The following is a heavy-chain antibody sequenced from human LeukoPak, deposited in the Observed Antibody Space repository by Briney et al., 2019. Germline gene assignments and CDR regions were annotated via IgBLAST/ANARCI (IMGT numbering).Heavy chain of an antibody. Sequence: PGGSLRLSCTASGFTFSNAWMNWVRQAPGKGLEWVSSITSSGTGTFYADSVKGRFTISRDNSENTLYLQMNSLRAEDMAVYYCAKDRPNYYDSSGHYYRRNGDYWGQGTLVTVSS. D-gene: IGHD3-22*01. CDR1: GFTFSNAW. J-gene: IGHJ4*02. CDR2: ITSSGTGT. CDR3: AKDRPNYYDSSGHYYRRNGDY. V-gene: IGHV3-23*01.